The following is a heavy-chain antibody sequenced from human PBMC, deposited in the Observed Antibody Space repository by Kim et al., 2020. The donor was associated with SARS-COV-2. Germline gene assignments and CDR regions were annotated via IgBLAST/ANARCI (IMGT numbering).Heavy chain of an antibody. J-gene: IGHJ4*02. Sequence: YADSVRGRFTIPRDNTKNTLYLQMNSLGAEDTAVYYCAKAGDDYGDHFDYWGQGTLVTVSS. CDR3: AKAGDDYGDHFDY. V-gene: IGHV3-23*01. D-gene: IGHD4-17*01.